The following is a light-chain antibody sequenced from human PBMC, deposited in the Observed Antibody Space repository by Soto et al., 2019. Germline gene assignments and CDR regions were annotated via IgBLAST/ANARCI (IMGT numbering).Light chain of an antibody. CDR2: GAS. J-gene: IGKJ2*01. CDR3: QQYGSSPMYT. CDR1: QSIRTN. V-gene: IGKV3-15*01. Sequence: DIVMTQSPATLSVSQGERATLSCRASQSIRTNLAWYQHKPGQAPRLLIYGASTGATGVPARFSGSGSGTEFTLTISRLEPEDFAVYYCQQYGSSPMYTFGQGTKVDNK.